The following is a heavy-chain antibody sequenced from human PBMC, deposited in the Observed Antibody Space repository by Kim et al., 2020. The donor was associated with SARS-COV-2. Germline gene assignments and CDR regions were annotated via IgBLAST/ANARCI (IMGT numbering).Heavy chain of an antibody. D-gene: IGHD2-15*01. CDR2: IIPILGIA. J-gene: IGHJ6*03. CDR3: AREVRDCSGGSCYSGHYYYYYMDV. Sequence: SVKVSCKASGGTFSSYAISWVRQAPGQGLEWMGRIIPILGIANYAQKFQGRVTITADKSTSTAYMELSSLRSEDTAVYYCAREVRDCSGGSCYSGHYYYYYMDVWGKGTTVTVSS. CDR1: GGTFSSYA. V-gene: IGHV1-69*04.